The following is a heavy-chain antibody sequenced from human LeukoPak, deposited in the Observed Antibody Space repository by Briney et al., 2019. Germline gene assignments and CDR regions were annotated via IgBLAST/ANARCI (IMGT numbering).Heavy chain of an antibody. Sequence: SETLSLTCTVSGGSISSSSYYWGWLRQPPGKGLEWIGSIYYSGSTYYNPSLKSRVTISVGTSKNQFSLKLSSVTAADTAVYYCARQRSDGDYHFDYWGQGTLVTVSS. CDR2: IYYSGST. CDR1: GGSISSSSYY. V-gene: IGHV4-39*01. J-gene: IGHJ4*02. D-gene: IGHD4-17*01. CDR3: ARQRSDGDYHFDY.